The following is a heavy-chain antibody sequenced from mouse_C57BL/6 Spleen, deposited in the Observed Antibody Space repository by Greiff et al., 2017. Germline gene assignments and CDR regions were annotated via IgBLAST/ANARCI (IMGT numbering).Heavy chain of an antibody. CDR3: ARGYYGSSYVGYFDV. CDR2: IYPGDGDT. J-gene: IGHJ1*03. CDR1: GYAFSSYW. V-gene: IGHV1-80*01. D-gene: IGHD1-1*01. Sequence: QVQLKESGAELVKPGASVKISCKASGYAFSSYWMNWVKQRPGKGLEWIGQIYPGDGDTNYNGKFKGKATLTADKSSSTAYMQLSSLTSEDSAVYFCARGYYGSSYVGYFDVWGTGTTVTVSS.